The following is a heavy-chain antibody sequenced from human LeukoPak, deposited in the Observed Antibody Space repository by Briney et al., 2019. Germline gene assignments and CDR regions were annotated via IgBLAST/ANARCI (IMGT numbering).Heavy chain of an antibody. J-gene: IGHJ3*02. V-gene: IGHV3-21*01. CDR1: GFTFSSYS. D-gene: IGHD1-26*01. Sequence: TGGSLRLSCAASGFTFSSYSMNWVRQAPGKGLEWVSSISSSSSYIYYADSVKGRFTISRDNAKNSLYLQMNSLRAEDTAVYYCARVGWELLFDAFDIWGQGTMVTVSS. CDR3: ARVGWELLFDAFDI. CDR2: ISSSSSYI.